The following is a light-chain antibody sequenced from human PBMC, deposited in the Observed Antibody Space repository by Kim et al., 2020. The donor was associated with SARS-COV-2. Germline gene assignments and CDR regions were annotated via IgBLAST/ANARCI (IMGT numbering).Light chain of an antibody. CDR3: NSRDNSGNHWV. J-gene: IGLJ3*02. CDR1: SLRNCY. V-gene: IGLV3-19*01. CDR2: GKN. Sequence: ALGQTGRITCQGDSLRNCYARWYQHKPGQAPVVAIYGKNNRPSGIPDRFSGSSSGNTTSLTITGAQAEDEADYYCNSRDNSGNHWVFGGGTQLTVL.